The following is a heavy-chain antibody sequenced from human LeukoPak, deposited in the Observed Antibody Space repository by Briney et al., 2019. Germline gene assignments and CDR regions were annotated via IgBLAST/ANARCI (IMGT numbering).Heavy chain of an antibody. CDR3: ARDSGSGDFDY. D-gene: IGHD3-10*01. J-gene: IGHJ4*02. CDR2: ISHSGTT. Sequence: PSETLSLTCTVSGGSISRYYWSWMRQPARKGLEWIGRISHSGTTNYNPSLRSRLTMSVDTSKNQFSPRLSSVTAADTAVYYCARDSGSGDFDYWGQGTLVTVSS. V-gene: IGHV4-4*07. CDR1: GGSISRYY.